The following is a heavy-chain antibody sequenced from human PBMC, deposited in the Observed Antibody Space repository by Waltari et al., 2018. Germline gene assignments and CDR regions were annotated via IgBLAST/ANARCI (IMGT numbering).Heavy chain of an antibody. V-gene: IGHV4-34*01. CDR1: GGSFSGYY. D-gene: IGHD3-16*01. J-gene: IGHJ4*02. Sequence: QVQLQQWGAGLLKPSETLSLTCAVYGGSFSGYYWSWIRQPPGKGLEWIGEINHSGSTNYNPALKSRVTISVDTSKNQFSLKLSSVTAADTAGYYWARGGGWRSLDYWGQGTLVTVSS. CDR3: ARGGGWRSLDY. CDR2: INHSGST.